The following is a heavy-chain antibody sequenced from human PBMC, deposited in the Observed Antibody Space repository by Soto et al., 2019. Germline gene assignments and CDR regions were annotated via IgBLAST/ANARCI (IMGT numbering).Heavy chain of an antibody. CDR1: GGSISSYY. Sequence: QVQLQESGPGLVKPSETLSLTCTVSGGSISSYYWSWIRQPPGKGLEWIGYIYYRGSTNYNPSLKXRXTXSVDTSQNQFSLKLSSVTAADTAMYYCARFNWYFDLWGRGTLVTVSS. J-gene: IGHJ2*01. CDR2: IYYRGST. V-gene: IGHV4-59*01. CDR3: ARFNWYFDL.